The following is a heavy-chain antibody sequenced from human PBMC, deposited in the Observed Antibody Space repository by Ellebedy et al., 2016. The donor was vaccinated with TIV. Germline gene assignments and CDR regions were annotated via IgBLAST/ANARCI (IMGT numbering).Heavy chain of an antibody. CDR1: RFTFRKYW. Sequence: GESLKISCSDSRFTFRKYWMKWVRQAPGTGLGWVARIKEDGSQYHYVDSVRGRFTISRENAKNSLYLQMNSLRAEDTAMYYCARAGGDYWGQGTLVTVST. V-gene: IGHV3-7*01. J-gene: IGHJ4*02. CDR3: ARAGGDY. CDR2: IKEDGSQY. D-gene: IGHD3-10*01.